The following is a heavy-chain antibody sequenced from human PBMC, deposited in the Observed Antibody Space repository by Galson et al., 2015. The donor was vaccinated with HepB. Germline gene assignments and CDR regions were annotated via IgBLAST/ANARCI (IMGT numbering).Heavy chain of an antibody. J-gene: IGHJ1*01. CDR1: GFTFSSYA. Sequence: SLRLSCAASGFTFSSYAMHWVRQAPGKGLEWVAVISYDGSDKYYADSVKGRFTISRDNSKNTLYLQMNSLRAEDTAVYYCARVSIAAPPPRGNFQHWGQGTLVTVPS. V-gene: IGHV3-30-3*01. CDR2: ISYDGSDK. CDR3: ARVSIAAPPPRGNFQH. D-gene: IGHD6-6*01.